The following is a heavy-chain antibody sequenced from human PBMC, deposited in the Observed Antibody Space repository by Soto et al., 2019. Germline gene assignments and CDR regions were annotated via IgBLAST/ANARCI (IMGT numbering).Heavy chain of an antibody. J-gene: IGHJ6*02. CDR3: ARTTVTAHYYYYGMDV. V-gene: IGHV1-69*13. D-gene: IGHD4-4*01. CDR1: GGTFSSYA. Sequence: SVKVSCKASGGTFSSYAISWVRQAPGQGLEWMGGIIPIFGTANYAQKFQGRVTITADESTSTAYMELSSLRSEDTAVYYCARTTVTAHYYYYGMDVWGQGTTVTVSS. CDR2: IIPIFGTA.